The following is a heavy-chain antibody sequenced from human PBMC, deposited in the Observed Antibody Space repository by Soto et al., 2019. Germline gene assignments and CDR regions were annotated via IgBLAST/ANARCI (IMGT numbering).Heavy chain of an antibody. CDR2: IYYSGST. CDR3: ARDGRLAINYGMDV. Sequence: SETLSLTCTVSGGSISSSSYYWGWIRQPPGKGLEWIGSIYYSGSTYYNPSLKSRVTISVDTSKNQFSLKLSSVTAADTAVYYCARDGRLAINYGMDVWGQGTTVTVSS. V-gene: IGHV4-39*02. D-gene: IGHD6-25*01. CDR1: GGSISSSSYY. J-gene: IGHJ6*02.